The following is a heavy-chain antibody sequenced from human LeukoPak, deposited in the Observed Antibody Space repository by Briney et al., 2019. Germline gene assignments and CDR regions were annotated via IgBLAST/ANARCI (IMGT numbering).Heavy chain of an antibody. CDR3: AKDLKYYDDSSDDY. Sequence: GGSLRLSCAASGFTFSSYGMHWVRQAPGKGLEWVAFIRYDGSNKYYADSVKGRFTISRDNSKNTLYLQMNSLRAEDTAVYYCAKDLKYYDDSSDDYWGQGTLVTV. CDR1: GFTFSSYG. J-gene: IGHJ4*02. V-gene: IGHV3-30*02. CDR2: IRYDGSNK. D-gene: IGHD3-22*01.